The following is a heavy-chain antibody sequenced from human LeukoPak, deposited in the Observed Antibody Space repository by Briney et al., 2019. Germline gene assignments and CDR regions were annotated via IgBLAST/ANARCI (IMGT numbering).Heavy chain of an antibody. CDR1: GFTFSSYA. D-gene: IGHD3-16*01. CDR3: AKVGWGSSVGYFDY. J-gene: IGHJ4*02. Sequence: GGSLRLSCAAPGFTFSSYAMSWVRQAPGKGLEWVSAISGSGGSTYYADSVKGRFTISRDNSKNTLYLQMNSLRAEDTAVYYCAKVGWGSSVGYFDYWGQGTLVTVSS. CDR2: ISGSGGST. V-gene: IGHV3-23*01.